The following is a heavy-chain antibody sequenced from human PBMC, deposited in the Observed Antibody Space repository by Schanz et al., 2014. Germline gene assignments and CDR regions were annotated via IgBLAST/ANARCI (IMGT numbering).Heavy chain of an antibody. V-gene: IGHV3-23*01. CDR1: GFTFSTYA. D-gene: IGHD1-1*01. CDR2: INGNGGIT. Sequence: EVQLLESGGALVQPGGSLRLSCSASGFTFSTYAMSWVRQAPGKGLEWVSAINGNGGITYYADPVKGRFTISRDNSKNTLYLQMKSLRVEDTAVYYCVKDPDKYNWNDVEGMDVGGPGTTXTVSS. CDR3: VKDPDKYNWNDVEGMDV. J-gene: IGHJ6*01.